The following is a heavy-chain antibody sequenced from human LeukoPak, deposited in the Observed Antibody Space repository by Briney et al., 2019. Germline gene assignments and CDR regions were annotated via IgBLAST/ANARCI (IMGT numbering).Heavy chain of an antibody. CDR2: MNPKSGNS. CDR1: GYTFTGYE. V-gene: IGHV1-8*02. J-gene: IGHJ5*02. D-gene: IGHD2-15*01. Sequence: ASVKVSCKASGYTFTGYEIHWVRQATGQGLEWMGWMNPKSGNSAYAQKFQGRVTMTRNTSISTAYMELRSLMSEDTAMYYCARGNLDGWPLWFDPGGQGTRVTVSS. CDR3: ARGNLDGWPLWFDP.